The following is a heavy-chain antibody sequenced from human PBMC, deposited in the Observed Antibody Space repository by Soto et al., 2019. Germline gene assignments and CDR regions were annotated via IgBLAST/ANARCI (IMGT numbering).Heavy chain of an antibody. V-gene: IGHV1-2*04. Sequence: QVQLVQSGAEVKKPGASVKVSCKASGYTFTGYYMHWVRQAPGQGLEWMGWINTNSGGTNYAQKFQGWVTMTRDTSISTAYMELSRLRSDVAAVYYCARAPHVWSGYSGEYGMDVWGQGTTVTVSS. J-gene: IGHJ6*02. CDR1: GYTFTGYY. D-gene: IGHD3-3*01. CDR3: ARAPHVWSGYSGEYGMDV. CDR2: INTNSGGT.